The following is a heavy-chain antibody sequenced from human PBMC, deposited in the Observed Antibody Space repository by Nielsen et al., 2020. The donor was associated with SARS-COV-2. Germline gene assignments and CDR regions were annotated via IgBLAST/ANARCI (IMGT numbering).Heavy chain of an antibody. CDR2: ISWNSGSI. V-gene: IGHV3-9*01. CDR3: AKGDAPGIAAAGVY. CDR1: GFTFDDYA. D-gene: IGHD6-13*01. Sequence: SLKISCAASGFTFDDYAMHWVRQAPGKGLEWVSGISWNSGSIGYADSVKGRFTISRDNAKNSLYLQMNSLRAEDTALYYCAKGDAPGIAAAGVYWGQGTLVTVSS. J-gene: IGHJ4*02.